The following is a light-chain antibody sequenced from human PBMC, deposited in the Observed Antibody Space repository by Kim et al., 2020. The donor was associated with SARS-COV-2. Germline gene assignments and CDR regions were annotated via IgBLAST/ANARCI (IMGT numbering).Light chain of an antibody. J-gene: IGLJ1*01. CDR3: QSADGSGTYV. CDR2: KDN. CDR1: TLPEKQ. V-gene: IGLV3-25*03. Sequence: SYELTQPPSLSVSPGQTARITCSGDTLPEKQTYWYQQKSGQAPLLVIYKDNERPSGIPGRFSGSSSGTTVTLTISGVQAEDDADYYCQSADGSGTYVFGTRTKVTVL.